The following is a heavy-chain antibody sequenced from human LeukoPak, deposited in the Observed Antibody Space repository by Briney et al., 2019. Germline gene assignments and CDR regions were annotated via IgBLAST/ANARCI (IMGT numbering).Heavy chain of an antibody. J-gene: IGHJ4*02. V-gene: IGHV3-21*01. D-gene: IGHD4-17*01. CDR1: GFTFSSYW. Sequence: GGSLRLSCAASGFTFSSYWMNWVRQAPGKGLEWVSSISSSSSYIYYADSVKGRFTISRDNAKNSLYLQMNSLRAEDTAVYYCARVATTVTRPDYWGQGTLVTVSS. CDR2: ISSSSSYI. CDR3: ARVATTVTRPDY.